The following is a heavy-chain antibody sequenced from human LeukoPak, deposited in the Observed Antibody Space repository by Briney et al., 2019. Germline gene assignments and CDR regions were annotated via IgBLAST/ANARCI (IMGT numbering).Heavy chain of an antibody. Sequence: PSETLSLTCTVSGGSVSSGSYYWSWIRQPPGKGLEWIGYIYYRGSTNYTPSLKSRVTISLDTSQNQFSLKLSSVTAADTAVYYCAIIFVGTSWGFDYWGQGTLVTVSS. V-gene: IGHV4-61*01. CDR1: GGSVSSGSYY. J-gene: IGHJ4*02. CDR2: IYYRGST. D-gene: IGHD6-13*01. CDR3: AIIFVGTSWGFDY.